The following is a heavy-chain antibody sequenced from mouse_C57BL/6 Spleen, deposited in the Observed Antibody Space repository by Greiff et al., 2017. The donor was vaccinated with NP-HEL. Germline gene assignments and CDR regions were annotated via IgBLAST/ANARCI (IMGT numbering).Heavy chain of an antibody. CDR2: SYPGSGSI. D-gene: IGHD1-1*01. CDR1: GYTFTEYT. CDR3: ARHEGYYYGSRGGFDY. Sequence: VQLQQSGAELVKPGASVKLSCTASGYTFTEYTIHWVKQRSGQGLEWIGWSYPGSGSIKYNEKFKDKATLTADKSSSTVYMELSRLTSEDSAVYFCARHEGYYYGSRGGFDYWGKGTTLTVSS. J-gene: IGHJ2*01. V-gene: IGHV1-62-2*01.